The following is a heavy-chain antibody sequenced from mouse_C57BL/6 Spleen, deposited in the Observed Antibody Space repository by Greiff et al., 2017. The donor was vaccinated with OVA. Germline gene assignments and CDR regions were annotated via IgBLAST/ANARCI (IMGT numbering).Heavy chain of an antibody. D-gene: IGHD1-2*01. CDR3: TGGGTTAAY. V-gene: IGHV6-3*01. Sequence: EVQLQESGGGLVQPGGSMKLSCVASGFTFSNYWMNWVRQSPEKGLEWVAQIRLKSDNYATHYAESVKGRFTISRDDSKSSVYLQMNNLRAEDTGIYYCTGGGTTAAYWGQGTLVTVSA. J-gene: IGHJ3*01. CDR2: IRLKSDNYAT. CDR1: GFTFSNYW.